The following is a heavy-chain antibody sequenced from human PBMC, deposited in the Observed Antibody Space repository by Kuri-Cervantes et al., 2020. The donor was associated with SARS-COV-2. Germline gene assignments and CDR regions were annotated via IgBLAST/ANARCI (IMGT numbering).Heavy chain of an antibody. D-gene: IGHD3-3*01. J-gene: IGHJ4*02. CDR2: IYTSGST. CDR3: ARDVGLEDEAIFGVVIWGPIDY. V-gene: IGHV4-61*09. Sequence: SETLSLTCTVSGYSISSSYYWSWIRQPAGKGLEWIGHIYTSGSTNYNPSLKSRVTISVDTSKNQFSLKLSSVTAADTAVYYCARDVGLEDEAIFGVVIWGPIDYWGQGTLVTVSS. CDR1: GYSISSSYY.